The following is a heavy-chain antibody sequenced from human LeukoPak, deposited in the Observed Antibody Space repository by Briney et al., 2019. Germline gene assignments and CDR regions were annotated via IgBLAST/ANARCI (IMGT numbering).Heavy chain of an antibody. CDR2: ITSDGGDT. V-gene: IGHV3-74*01. J-gene: IGHJ4*02. CDR3: GRGNIAAIHRATDC. D-gene: IGHD6-13*01. Sequence: GRSLRLSCAASGFTFSSYWMHWVRLAPGQGPVWVARITSDGGDTIYADSVKGRFTISRDNAKNTLYLQMTSLRADDTAVYYCGRGNIAAIHRATDCWGQGSLVTVSS. CDR1: GFTFSSYW.